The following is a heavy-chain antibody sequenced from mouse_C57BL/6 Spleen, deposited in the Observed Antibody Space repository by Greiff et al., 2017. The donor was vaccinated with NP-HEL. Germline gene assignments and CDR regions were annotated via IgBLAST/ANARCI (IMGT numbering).Heavy chain of an antibody. CDR3: AIPDLPPYAMDY. CDR1: GYTFTSYW. Sequence: VKLQQPGAELVKPGASVKVSCKASGYTFTSYWMHWVKQRPGQGLEWIGRIHPSDSDTNYNQKFKGKATLTVDKSSSTAYMQLSSLTSEDSAVYYCAIPDLPPYAMDYWGQGTSVTVSS. V-gene: IGHV1-74*01. J-gene: IGHJ4*01. CDR2: IHPSDSDT.